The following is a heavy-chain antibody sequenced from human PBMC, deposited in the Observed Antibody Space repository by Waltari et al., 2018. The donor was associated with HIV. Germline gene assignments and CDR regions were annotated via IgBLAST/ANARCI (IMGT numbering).Heavy chain of an antibody. CDR3: ARGKDSSSWYHDSHYYGMDV. J-gene: IGHJ6*02. Sequence: QVQLVQSGAEVKKPASSVKVPCKASGGTFSNYCTIRVPQSPGQGLEWMGGIIPMFGTAKYAQKFQGRVTITADESTSTAYMEVSSLRHEDTAVYYCARGKDSSSWYHDSHYYGMDVWGQGTTVTVSS. V-gene: IGHV1-69*01. CDR1: GGTFSNYC. CDR2: IIPMFGTA. D-gene: IGHD6-13*01.